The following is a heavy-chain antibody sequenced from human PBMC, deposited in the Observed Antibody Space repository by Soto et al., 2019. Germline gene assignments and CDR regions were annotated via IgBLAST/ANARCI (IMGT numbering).Heavy chain of an antibody. CDR1: GFTFSTYA. D-gene: IGHD3-10*01. V-gene: IGHV3-23*01. CDR2: VSGSGLST. CDR3: AKDQGFGNLGAEYFRH. J-gene: IGHJ1*01. Sequence: EVQLLESGGGLVQPGGSLRLSCAASGFTFSTYAMSWVRQAPGKGLEWVSLVSGSGLSTYYADSVKGRFTISRDNSNNTPYLQMNNLRAEDSAIYYCAKDQGFGNLGAEYFRHWGQGTLVTVSS.